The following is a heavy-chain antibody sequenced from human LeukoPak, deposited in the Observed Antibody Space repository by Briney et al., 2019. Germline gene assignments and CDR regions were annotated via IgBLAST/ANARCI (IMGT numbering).Heavy chain of an antibody. V-gene: IGHV1-2*02. J-gene: IGHJ5*02. CDR3: ARDVSAGGTNWFDP. D-gene: IGHD3-16*01. CDR2: INPNSGGT. CDR1: GYTFTGYY. Sequence: GASVKVSCKASGYTFTGYYIHWVRQAPGQGLEWMGWINPNSGGTNYAQKFQGRVTMTRDTSISKAYMEMSRLRSDDTAVYYCARDVSAGGTNWFDPWGQGTLVTVSS.